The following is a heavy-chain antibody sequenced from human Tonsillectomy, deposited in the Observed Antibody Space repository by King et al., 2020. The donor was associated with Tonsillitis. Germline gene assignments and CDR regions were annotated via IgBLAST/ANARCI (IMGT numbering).Heavy chain of an antibody. Sequence: VQLVESGGGLVKPGGSLRLSCAASGFTFSDYYMSWIRQAPGRGLEWLSFISTSGGSIYYADSVKGRFTISRDNAKNSLYLQMNSLRADDTAVYYCTRAGVKFPAYYFDYWGQGTLVTVSS. J-gene: IGHJ4*02. CDR2: ISTSGGSI. D-gene: IGHD2-21*01. CDR3: TRAGVKFPAYYFDY. CDR1: GFTFSDYY. V-gene: IGHV3-11*01.